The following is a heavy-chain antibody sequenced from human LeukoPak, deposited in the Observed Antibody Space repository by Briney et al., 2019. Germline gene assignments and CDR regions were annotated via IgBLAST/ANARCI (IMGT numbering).Heavy chain of an antibody. D-gene: IGHD1-14*01. CDR3: ARDPSDDPTGDY. CDR2: ISPTGAGT. Sequence: GGSLRLSCAASGFTFNGYAMSWVRQAPGKGLEWVSAISPTGAGTYYADSVKGLFTISGGNSKNTLYLQMNSLRADDTAVYYCARDPSDDPTGDYWGQGTLVTVSS. CDR1: GFTFNGYA. V-gene: IGHV3-23*01. J-gene: IGHJ4*02.